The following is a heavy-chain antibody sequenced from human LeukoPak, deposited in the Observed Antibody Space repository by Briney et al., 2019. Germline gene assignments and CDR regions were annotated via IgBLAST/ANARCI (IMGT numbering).Heavy chain of an antibody. CDR2: IYTSGST. CDR3: ASVSRSEWLREYYFDY. V-gene: IGHV4-4*09. J-gene: IGHJ4*02. Sequence: SETLSLTCTVSGGSISSYYWSWIRQPPGKGLEWIGYIYTSGSTNYNPSLKSRVTISVDTSKNQFSLKLSSVTAADTAVYYCASVSRSEWLREYYFDYWGQGTLVTVS. D-gene: IGHD5-12*01. CDR1: GGSISSYY.